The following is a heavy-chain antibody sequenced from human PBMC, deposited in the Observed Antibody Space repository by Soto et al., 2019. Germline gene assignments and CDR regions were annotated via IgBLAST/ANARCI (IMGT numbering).Heavy chain of an antibody. CDR1: GYSFTSYW. CDR3: MRPAVAGIGDHYYGMDV. D-gene: IGHD6-19*01. CDR2: IYPGDSDT. V-gene: IGHV5-51*01. Sequence: GESLKISCKGSGYSFTSYWIGWVRQMPGKGLELMGIIYPGDSDTRYSPSFQGQVIISADKSISTAYLRWSNLKASDTAMYYCMRPAVAGIGDHYYGMDVWGPGTTVTVSS. J-gene: IGHJ6*02.